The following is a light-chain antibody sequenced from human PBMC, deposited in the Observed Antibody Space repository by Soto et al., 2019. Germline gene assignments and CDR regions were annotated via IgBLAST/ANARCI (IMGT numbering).Light chain of an antibody. J-gene: IGKJ5*01. CDR2: GTS. CDR3: QQYDSSTIT. V-gene: IGKV1D-16*01. Sequence: IQMTQSPSSLSASVGDRVTITCRPSQGIRKLLVWYQKKQEKAPKSLIYGTSNLESGVPSRFRGSGSGTDYTITISSLQPEDFATYYCQQYDSSTITFGHGTRLEIK. CDR1: QGIRKL.